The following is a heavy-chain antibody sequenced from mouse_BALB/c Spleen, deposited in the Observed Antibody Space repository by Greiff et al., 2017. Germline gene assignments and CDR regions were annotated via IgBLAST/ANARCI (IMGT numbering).Heavy chain of an antibody. CDR2: ISDGGSYT. J-gene: IGHJ3*01. CDR1: GFTFSDYY. Sequence: EVKLVASGGGLVKPGGSLKLSCAASGFTFSDYYMYWVRQTPEKRLEWVATISDGGSYTYYPDSVKGRFTISRDNAKNNLYLQMSSLKSEDTAMYYCARDHGFAYWGQGTLVTVSA. V-gene: IGHV5-4*02. CDR3: ARDHGFAY.